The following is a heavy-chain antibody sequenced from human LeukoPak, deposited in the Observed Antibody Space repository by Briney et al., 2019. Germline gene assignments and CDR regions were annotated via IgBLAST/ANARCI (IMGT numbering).Heavy chain of an antibody. V-gene: IGHV3-53*01. Sequence: PGGSLRLSCAASGFTVSSNYMSWVRQAPGKGLEWVSVIYSGGSTYYADSVKGRFTISRDNSKNTLYLQMSSLTVEDTAIYYCAKEKLRYYDYWGQGALATVSS. CDR1: GFTVSSNY. CDR2: IYSGGST. D-gene: IGHD3-16*01. CDR3: AKEKLRYYDY. J-gene: IGHJ4*02.